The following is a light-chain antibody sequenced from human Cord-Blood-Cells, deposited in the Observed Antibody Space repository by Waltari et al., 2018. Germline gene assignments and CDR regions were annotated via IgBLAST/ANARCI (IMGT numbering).Light chain of an antibody. Sequence: QSALTQPASVSGSPGQSITISCPGTSSDVGGYNYVSWYQQHPGKAPKLMIYNFRKRPSGVSNRFSGSKSGNTASLTISGLQAEDEADYYCSSYTSSSTLYVFGTGTKVTVL. V-gene: IGLV2-14*01. CDR3: SSYTSSSTLYV. J-gene: IGLJ1*01. CDR1: SSDVGGYNY. CDR2: NFR.